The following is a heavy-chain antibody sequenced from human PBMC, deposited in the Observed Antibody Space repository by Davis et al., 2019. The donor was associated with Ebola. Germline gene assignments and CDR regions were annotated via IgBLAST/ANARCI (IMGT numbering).Heavy chain of an antibody. D-gene: IGHD3-22*01. V-gene: IGHV3-15*07. J-gene: IGHJ4*02. CDR2: IKSKTDGGTT. Sequence: GGSLRLSCAASGFTFSNAWMNWVRQAPGKGLEWVGRIKSKTDGGTTDYAAPVKGRFTISRDDSKNTLYLQMNSLKTEDTAVYYCTTDPGYYYHSSNFYWGQGTLVTVSS. CDR3: TTDPGYYYHSSNFY. CDR1: GFTFSNAW.